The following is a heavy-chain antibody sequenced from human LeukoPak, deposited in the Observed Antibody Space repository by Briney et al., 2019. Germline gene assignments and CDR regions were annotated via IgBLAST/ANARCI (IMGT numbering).Heavy chain of an antibody. CDR1: GYTFTNYG. CDR2: INAYTGNT. V-gene: IGHV1-18*04. D-gene: IGHD4-17*01. J-gene: IGHJ4*02. Sequence: ASVKVSCKASGYTFTNYGISWVRQTPGEGLEWMGWINAYTGNTNYAQKFQGRVTMTTDTSTSTAYMELRSLRSDDTAVYYCARDLGVTTPDYWGQGTLVTVSS. CDR3: ARDLGVTTPDY.